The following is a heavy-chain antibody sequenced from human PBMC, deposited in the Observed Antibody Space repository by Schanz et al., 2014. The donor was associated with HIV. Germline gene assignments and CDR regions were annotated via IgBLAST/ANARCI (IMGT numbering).Heavy chain of an antibody. CDR3: YGDESGY. J-gene: IGHJ4*02. Sequence: QVQLVESGGGVVQPGRSLRLSCVASGFTFSIYGMHWVRQAPGKGLEWVAIIWYDGSDKYYGDSVRGRFTISRDNSNNTVYLQMNSLRAEDTAVYYCYGDESGYWGQGTLVTVSS. CDR2: IWYDGSDK. CDR1: GFTFSIYG. V-gene: IGHV3-33*01. D-gene: IGHD4-17*01.